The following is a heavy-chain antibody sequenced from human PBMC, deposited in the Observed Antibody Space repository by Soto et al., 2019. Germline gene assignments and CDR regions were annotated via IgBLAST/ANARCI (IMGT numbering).Heavy chain of an antibody. V-gene: IGHV3-23*01. D-gene: IGHD2-21*01. CDR1: GFTFRNFI. Sequence: EVQLLESGGGVVQPGGSLRLSCAASGFTFRNFIMSWVRQAPGKGLEWVSAIRATGGQTFYADSVKGRFTISRDNSKNMLYLQITNLRDEDTALYFCAQDRGWGVVSPSHDSWGQGTLVTVSS. J-gene: IGHJ4*02. CDR2: IRATGGQT. CDR3: AQDRGWGVVSPSHDS.